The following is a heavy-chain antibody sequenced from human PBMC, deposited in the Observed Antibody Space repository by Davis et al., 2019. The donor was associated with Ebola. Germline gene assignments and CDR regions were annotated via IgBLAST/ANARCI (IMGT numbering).Heavy chain of an antibody. J-gene: IGHJ4*02. CDR3: ASLLGYCSGGSCHSS. D-gene: IGHD2-15*01. CDR1: GGSISSYY. CDR2: IYYSGST. V-gene: IGHV4-59*01. Sequence: SETLSLTCTVSGGSISSYYWSWIRQPPGKGLEWIGYIYYSGSTNYNPSLKSRVTISVDTSKNQFSLKLSSVTAADTAVYYCASLLGYCSGGSCHSSRGQGTLVTVSS.